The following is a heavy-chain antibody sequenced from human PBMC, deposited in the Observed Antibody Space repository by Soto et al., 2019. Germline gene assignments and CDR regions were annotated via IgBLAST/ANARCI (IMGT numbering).Heavy chain of an antibody. J-gene: IGHJ4*02. CDR3: AGQIVDTSMVTFFDS. CDR1: GGSFSSGHYY. D-gene: IGHD5-18*01. V-gene: IGHV4-31*03. CDR2: ISYSGST. Sequence: QVQLQESGPGLVKPSQTLSLTCTVSGGSFSSGHYYWSWVRQHPGKGLEWIGYISYSGSTYYNPSLKSRVTVSVDTSKNQFSLKLNSVTTADTAVYYCAGQIVDTSMVTFFDSWGQGTLVTVSS.